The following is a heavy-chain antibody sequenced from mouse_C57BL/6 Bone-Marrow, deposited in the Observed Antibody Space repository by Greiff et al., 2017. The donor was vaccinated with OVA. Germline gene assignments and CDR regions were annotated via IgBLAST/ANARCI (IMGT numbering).Heavy chain of an antibody. Sequence: QVQLKESGAELVKPGASVKLSCKASGYTFTEYTIHWVKQRSGQGLEWIGWFYPGSGSIKYNEKFKDKATLTADKSSSTVYMELSRLTSEDAAVYCCAGRGSDYGFAYWGQGTLVTVSA. CDR1: GYTFTEYT. J-gene: IGHJ3*01. CDR3: AGRGSDYGFAY. V-gene: IGHV1-62-2*01. D-gene: IGHD2-13*01. CDR2: FYPGSGSI.